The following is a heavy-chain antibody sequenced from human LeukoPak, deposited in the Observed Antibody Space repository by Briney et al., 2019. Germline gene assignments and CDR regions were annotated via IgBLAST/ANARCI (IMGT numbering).Heavy chain of an antibody. Sequence: SETLSLTCAVSGGSISSSNWWSWVRQPPGKGLEWIGYIYYSGSTNYNPSLKSRVTISVDTSKNQFSLKLSSVTAADTAVYYCASGYCGGACQLGGVDMWGQGTMVTVSS. CDR2: IYYSGST. D-gene: IGHD2-21*02. J-gene: IGHJ3*02. V-gene: IGHV4-4*02. CDR1: GGSISSSNW. CDR3: ASGYCGGACQLGGVDM.